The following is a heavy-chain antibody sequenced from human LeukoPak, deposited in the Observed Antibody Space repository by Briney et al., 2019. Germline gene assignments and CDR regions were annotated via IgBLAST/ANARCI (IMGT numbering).Heavy chain of an antibody. D-gene: IGHD3-22*01. CDR2: INPSGGPT. Sequence: ASVKVSCKASGYTFTNYYIHWVRQAPGQGLEWMGIINPSGGPTRYGQKSQGRVTMTRDTSTSTLYMELSSLRSEDTAVYYCARGFSAYRHDSSGYVDYWGQGTLVTVSS. J-gene: IGHJ4*02. V-gene: IGHV1-46*01. CDR1: GYTFTNYY. CDR3: ARGFSAYRHDSSGYVDY.